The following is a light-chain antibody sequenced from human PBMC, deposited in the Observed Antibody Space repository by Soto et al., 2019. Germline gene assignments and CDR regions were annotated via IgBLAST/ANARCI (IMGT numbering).Light chain of an antibody. CDR2: GAS. V-gene: IGKV3-15*01. Sequence: EVMVSQSPSTLSVSPGGRATLSCRASQSVSSDLAWYHQKPGQAPRLLIYGASTRATGIPARFSGSGSGTEFTLTINSLQSEDFAVYYCQQYNNWPRTFAQGTKVAIK. J-gene: IGKJ1*01. CDR1: QSVSSD. CDR3: QQYNNWPRT.